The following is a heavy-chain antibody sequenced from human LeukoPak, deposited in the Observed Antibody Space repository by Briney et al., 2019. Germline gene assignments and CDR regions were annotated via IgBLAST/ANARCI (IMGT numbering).Heavy chain of an antibody. CDR2: INHSGST. D-gene: IGHD2-15*01. CDR1: GGSFSGYY. V-gene: IGHV4-34*01. Sequence: SETLSLTCAVYGGSFSGYYWSWIRQPPGKGLEWIGEINHSGSTNYNPSLKSRVTISVDTSKNQFSLKLNSVTTADTAVYYCARDVSVCSGGSCYSVNAFDIWGQGAMVTVSS. J-gene: IGHJ3*02. CDR3: ARDVSVCSGGSCYSVNAFDI.